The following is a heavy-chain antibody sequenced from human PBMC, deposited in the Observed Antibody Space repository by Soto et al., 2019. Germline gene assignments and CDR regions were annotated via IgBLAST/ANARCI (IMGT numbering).Heavy chain of an antibody. CDR1: GDNISSYY. V-gene: IGHV4-59*01. CDR2: IYYSGST. Sequence: SETLSLTCTVSGDNISSYYWSWIRQPPGKGLEWIGYIYYSGSTNYNPSLKSRVTISVDTSKNQFSLKLSSVTAADTAVYYCARGNYDYIWGSYRSDYFDYWGQGTLVTVSS. CDR3: ARGNYDYIWGSYRSDYFDY. J-gene: IGHJ4*02. D-gene: IGHD3-16*02.